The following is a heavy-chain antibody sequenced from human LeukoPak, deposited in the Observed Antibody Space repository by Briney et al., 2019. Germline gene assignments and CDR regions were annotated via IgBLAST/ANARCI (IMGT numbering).Heavy chain of an antibody. D-gene: IGHD6-25*01. CDR2: IYYSGSA. CDR1: NGSISSGGYY. V-gene: IGHV4-61*08. J-gene: IGHJ4*02. Sequence: SETLSLTCTVSNGSISSGGYYWSWIRQPPGKGLEWIGNIYYSGSANHNPSLKSRVTISRDTSKNQFSLKLTSVTTADTAVYYCARAGGVKTAALDLDYWGQGTLVTVSS. CDR3: ARAGGVKTAALDLDY.